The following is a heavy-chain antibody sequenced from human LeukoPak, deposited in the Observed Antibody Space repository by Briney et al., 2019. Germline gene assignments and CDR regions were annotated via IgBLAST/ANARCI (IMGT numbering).Heavy chain of an antibody. V-gene: IGHV4-31*03. Sequence: SSETLSLTCTVSGGSISSGGYYWSWIRQHPGKGLEWIGYIYYSGSTYYNPSLKSRVTISVDTSKNQFSLKLSSVTAADTAVYYCAGGQWLVVMSWGQGTLVTVSS. CDR2: IYYSGST. CDR1: GGSISSGGYY. D-gene: IGHD6-19*01. J-gene: IGHJ4*02. CDR3: AGGQWLVVMS.